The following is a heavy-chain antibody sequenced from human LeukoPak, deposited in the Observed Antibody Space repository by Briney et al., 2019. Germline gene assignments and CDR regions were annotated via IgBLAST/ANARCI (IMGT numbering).Heavy chain of an antibody. CDR1: GLTFSIYW. D-gene: IGHD3-10*01. CDR3: ARDALSVLYYYYGMDV. CDR2: IKQDGSEK. Sequence: QSGGSLRLSCAASGLTFSIYWMSWVRQAPGKGLEWVANIKQDGSEKYYVDSVKGRFTISRDNAKNSLYLQMNSLRAEDTAVYYCARDALSVLYYYYGMDVWGQGTTVTVSS. V-gene: IGHV3-7*01. J-gene: IGHJ6*02.